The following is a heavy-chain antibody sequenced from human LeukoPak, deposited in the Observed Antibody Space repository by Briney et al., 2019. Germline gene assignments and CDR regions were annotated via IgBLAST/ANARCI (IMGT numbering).Heavy chain of an antibody. J-gene: IGHJ5*02. Sequence: SSETLSLTCAVYGGSFSGYYWSWIRQPPGKGLEWIGEINHSGSTNYNPSLKSRVTISVDTSKNQFSLKLSSVTAADTAVYYCARMYSGNYYGGWFDPWGQGTLVTVSS. CDR1: GGSFSGYY. V-gene: IGHV4-34*01. CDR3: ARMYSGNYYGGWFDP. D-gene: IGHD1-26*01. CDR2: INHSGST.